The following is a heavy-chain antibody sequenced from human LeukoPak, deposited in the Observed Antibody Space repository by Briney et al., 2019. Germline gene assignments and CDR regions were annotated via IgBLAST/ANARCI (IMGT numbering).Heavy chain of an antibody. D-gene: IGHD3-22*01. Sequence: PGGSLRLSCAASGFTFSNYEMNWVRQAPGKGLEWVSYISTSGSTIYYADSVKGRFTISRDNAKNSLYLQMNSLRAEDTAVYYCARDGPAYYDSSGYSDYWGRGILATVSS. CDR2: ISTSGSTI. CDR3: ARDGPAYYDSSGYSDY. V-gene: IGHV3-48*03. J-gene: IGHJ4*02. CDR1: GFTFSNYE.